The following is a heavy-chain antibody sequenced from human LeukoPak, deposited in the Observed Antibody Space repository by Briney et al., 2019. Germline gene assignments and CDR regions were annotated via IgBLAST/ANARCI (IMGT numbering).Heavy chain of an antibody. J-gene: IGHJ4*02. Sequence: SETLSLTCTVSGGSITSYYWSWIRLPPGKGLEWIGYIYYTGATYYDPSLKSRVTISLDTSKNQFSLKLSSVTAADAAVYYCARAGYSYGTGYYFDYWGQGALVTVSS. CDR2: IYYTGAT. CDR3: ARAGYSYGTGYYFDY. V-gene: IGHV4-59*01. D-gene: IGHD5-18*01. CDR1: GGSITSYY.